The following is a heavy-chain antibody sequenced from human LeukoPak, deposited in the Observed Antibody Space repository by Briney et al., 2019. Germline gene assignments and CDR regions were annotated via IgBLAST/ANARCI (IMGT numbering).Heavy chain of an antibody. CDR2: IHYSGNT. CDR3: ARHSYDSSGLDY. Sequence: PSETLSLTCTVSGGSISGSYWNWIRHPPGKGLEWIGYIHYSGNTNYNPPLKSRVTISVDTSKNQFSLKLSSVTAADTAVYYCARHSYDSSGLDYWGQGTLVTVSS. CDR1: GGSISGSY. V-gene: IGHV4-59*01. J-gene: IGHJ4*02. D-gene: IGHD3-22*01.